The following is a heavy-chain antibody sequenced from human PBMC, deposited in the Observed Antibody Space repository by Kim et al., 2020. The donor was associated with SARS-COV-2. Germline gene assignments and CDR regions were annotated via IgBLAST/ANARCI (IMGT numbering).Heavy chain of an antibody. J-gene: IGHJ1*01. D-gene: IGHD2-8*02. Sequence: SETLSLTCSVSGGSITNYYWNWIRQPPGKALEWIGCFSYTGRADYNPSLANRVSISADTSKNQLSLKLNSVTAADPAVYYCARSQGTFHGLVLGYWGQGILVTLSS. CDR3: ARSQGTFHGLVLGY. CDR1: GGSITNYY. V-gene: IGHV4-59*01. CDR2: FSYTGRA.